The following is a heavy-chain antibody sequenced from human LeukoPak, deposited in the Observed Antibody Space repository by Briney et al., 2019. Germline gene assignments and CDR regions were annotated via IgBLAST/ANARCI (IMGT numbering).Heavy chain of an antibody. CDR1: SXXXYX. CDR3: ASGWFAEFHYFDY. J-gene: IGHJ4*02. Sequence: SXXXYXXGWXRXMXXXXXXXXGIIYPGDSDTRYSPSFQGQVTISADKSISTAYLQWSSLKASDTAMYYCASGWFAEFHYFDYWGQGTLVTVSS. V-gene: IGHV5-51*01. CDR2: IYPGDSDT. D-gene: IGHD3-10*01.